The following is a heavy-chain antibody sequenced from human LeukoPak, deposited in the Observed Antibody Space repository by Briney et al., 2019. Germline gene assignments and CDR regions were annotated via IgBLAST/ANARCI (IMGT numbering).Heavy chain of an antibody. D-gene: IGHD3-16*01. CDR3: ARDGGTQHY. CDR2: IIPIFGIA. CDR1: RGTFSSYA. V-gene: IGHV1-69*04. J-gene: IGHJ4*02. Sequence: ASVKVSCKASRGTFSSYAISWVRQAPGQGLEWMGRIIPIFGIANYAQKFQGRVTITADKSTSTAYMELSSLRSEDTAVYYCARDGGTQHYWGQGTLVTVSS.